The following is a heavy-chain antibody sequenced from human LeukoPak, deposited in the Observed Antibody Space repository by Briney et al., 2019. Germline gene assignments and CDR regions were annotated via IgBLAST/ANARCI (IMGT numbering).Heavy chain of an antibody. CDR1: GFTFSSYW. D-gene: IGHD3-22*01. J-gene: IGHJ6*02. Sequence: GGSLRLSCAASGFTFSSYWMNWVRQAPGKGLVWVSRISSDGSSTSYADSVKGRFTISRDNAKNTLYLQMKSLRAEDTAVYYCAREAYYYDSTPPVWGQGTTVTVSS. V-gene: IGHV3-74*01. CDR3: AREAYYYDSTPPV. CDR2: ISSDGSST.